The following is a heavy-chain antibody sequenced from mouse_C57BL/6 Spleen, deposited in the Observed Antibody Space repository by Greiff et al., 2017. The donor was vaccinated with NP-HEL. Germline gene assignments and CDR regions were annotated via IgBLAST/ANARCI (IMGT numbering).Heavy chain of an antibody. V-gene: IGHV5-6*02. J-gene: IGHJ2*01. CDR2: ISSGGSYT. CDR3: ARLGIYYGSSYYFDY. CDR1: GFTFSSYG. Sequence: DVKLVESGGDLVKPGGSLKLSCAASGFTFSSYGMSWVRQTPDKRLEWVATISSGGSYTYYPDSVKGRFTISRDNAKNTLYLQMSSLKSEDTAMYYCARLGIYYGSSYYFDYWGQGTTLTVSS. D-gene: IGHD1-1*01.